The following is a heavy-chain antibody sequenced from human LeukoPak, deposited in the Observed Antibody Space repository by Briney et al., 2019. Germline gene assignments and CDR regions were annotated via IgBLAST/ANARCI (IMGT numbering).Heavy chain of an antibody. D-gene: IGHD5-18*01. CDR1: GGSISSSSYY. CDR2: IYYSGST. CDR3: ARGGTAIYAFDI. J-gene: IGHJ3*02. V-gene: IGHV4-39*07. Sequence: NSSETLSLTCTVSGGSISSSSYYWGWIRQPPGKGLEWIGSIYYSGSTYYNPSLKSRVTISVDTSKNQFSLKLSSVTAADTAVYYCARGGTAIYAFDIWGQGTMVTVSS.